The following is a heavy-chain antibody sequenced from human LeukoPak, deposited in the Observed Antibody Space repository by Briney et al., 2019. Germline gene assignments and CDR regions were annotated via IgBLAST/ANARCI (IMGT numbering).Heavy chain of an antibody. CDR2: IIPIFGTA. Sequence: ASVKVSCKASGGTFSSYAISWVRQAPGQGLEWMGGIIPIFGTANYAQKFQGRVTMTRDTSTSTVYMELSSLRSEDTAVYYCARDDYHFRGAPRWFDPWGQGTLVTVSS. J-gene: IGHJ5*02. D-gene: IGHD3-10*01. CDR3: ARDDYHFRGAPRWFDP. V-gene: IGHV1-69*05. CDR1: GGTFSSYA.